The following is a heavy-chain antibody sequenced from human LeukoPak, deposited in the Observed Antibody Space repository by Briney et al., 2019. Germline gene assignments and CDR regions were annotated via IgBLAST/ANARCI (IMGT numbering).Heavy chain of an antibody. CDR1: GGTFISYA. Sequence: GASVKVSCKASGGTFISYAISWVRQAPGQGLEWMGGIIPIFGTANYAQKFQGRVTITADESTSTAYMELSSLRSEDTAVYYCARARAVAGLGYFDYWGQGTLVTVSS. CDR3: ARARAVAGLGYFDY. CDR2: IIPIFGTA. V-gene: IGHV1-69*13. J-gene: IGHJ4*02. D-gene: IGHD6-19*01.